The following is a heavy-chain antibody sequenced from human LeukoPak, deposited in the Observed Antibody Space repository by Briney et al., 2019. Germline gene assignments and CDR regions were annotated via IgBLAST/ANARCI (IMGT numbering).Heavy chain of an antibody. D-gene: IGHD3-10*01. CDR1: GGSISSYY. Sequence: SETLSLTCTVSGGSISSYYWTWIRQPPGKGLEWIGYIYYNGNTNYNPSLKSRVTISVDTSKNQFSLRLSSVTAADSAVYYCARHHYYGSGTFDYWGQGALVTVSS. J-gene: IGHJ4*02. V-gene: IGHV4-59*08. CDR3: ARHHYYGSGTFDY. CDR2: IYYNGNT.